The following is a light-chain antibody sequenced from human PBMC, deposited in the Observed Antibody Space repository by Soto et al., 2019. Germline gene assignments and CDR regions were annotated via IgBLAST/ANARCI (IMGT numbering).Light chain of an antibody. V-gene: IGKV2-28*01. CDR2: LVS. Sequence: EIVLTQSPLSLPVTHGEPASISCRSSQRLLHSNGYNYVDWYLQKPGQSPQLLIYLVSNRASGVPDKFSGSGTGTDFTLKINRVEAEDVRTYYCMQALQSFPVGQGPRLEIK. CDR1: QRLLHSNGYNY. J-gene: IGKJ5*01. CDR3: MQALQSFP.